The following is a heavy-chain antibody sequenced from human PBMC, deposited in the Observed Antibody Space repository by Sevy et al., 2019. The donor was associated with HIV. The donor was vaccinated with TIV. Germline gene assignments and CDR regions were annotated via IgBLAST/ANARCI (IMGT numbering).Heavy chain of an antibody. CDR2: INHSGST. CDR3: ARDQVGSHRVSYYYMDV. CDR1: GGSFSGYY. Sequence: SETLSLTCAVYGGSFSGYYWSWIRQPPGKGLEWIGEINHSGSTNYNPSLKSRVTISVDTSKNQFSLKLSSVTAADTAVYYCARDQVGSHRVSYYYMDVWGKGTTVTVSS. D-gene: IGHD2-2*01. J-gene: IGHJ6*03. V-gene: IGHV4-34*01.